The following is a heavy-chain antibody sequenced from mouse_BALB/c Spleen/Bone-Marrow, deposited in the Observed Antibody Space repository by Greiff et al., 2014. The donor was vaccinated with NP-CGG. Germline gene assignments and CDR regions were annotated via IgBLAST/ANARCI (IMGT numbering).Heavy chain of an antibody. CDR2: IYPGDGDT. Sequence: LVESGAELVRPGSSVKISCKASGYAFSSYWMNWVKQRPGQGLEWIGQIYPGDGDTNYNGKFKGKATLTADKSSSTAYMQLSSLTSEDSAVYFCGKGDYDDWFAYWGQGTLVTVSA. D-gene: IGHD2-4*01. CDR3: GKGDYDDWFAY. V-gene: IGHV1-80*01. J-gene: IGHJ3*01. CDR1: GYAFSSYW.